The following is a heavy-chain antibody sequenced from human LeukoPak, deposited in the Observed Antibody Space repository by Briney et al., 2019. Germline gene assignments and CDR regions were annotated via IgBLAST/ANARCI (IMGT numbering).Heavy chain of an antibody. CDR3: ARSPNYYDSSGYYSAAGAWAFDI. Sequence: GASVKVSCKASGYTFTSYGISWVRQAPGQGLEWMGWISAYNGNTNYAQELQGRVTMTTDTSTSTAYMELRSLRSDDTAVYYCARSPNYYDSSGYYSAAGAWAFDIWGQGTMVTVSS. J-gene: IGHJ3*02. D-gene: IGHD3-22*01. CDR2: ISAYNGNT. CDR1: GYTFTSYG. V-gene: IGHV1-18*01.